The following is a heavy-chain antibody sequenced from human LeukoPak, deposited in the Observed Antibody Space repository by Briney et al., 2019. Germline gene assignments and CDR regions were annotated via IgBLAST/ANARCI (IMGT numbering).Heavy chain of an antibody. V-gene: IGHV3-30-3*01. D-gene: IGHD3-10*01. CDR1: GFTFSSYA. CDR2: ISYDGSNK. CDR3: ARHGSGSYS. J-gene: IGHJ4*02. Sequence: GGSLRLSCAASGFTFSSYAMHWVRQAPGKGLEWVAVISYDGSNKYYADSVKGRFTISRDNSKNTLYLQMNSLRAEDTAVYYCARHGSGSYSWGQGTPVTVSS.